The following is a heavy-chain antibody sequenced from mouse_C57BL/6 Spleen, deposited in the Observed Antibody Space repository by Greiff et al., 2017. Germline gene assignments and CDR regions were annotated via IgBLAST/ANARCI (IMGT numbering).Heavy chain of an antibody. Sequence: LVESGPELGKPGASVKISCKASGYTFTDYYINWVKQRPGQGLEWIGWIYPGSGNTKYNEKFKSKATLTVDTSSSTAYMQLSSLTSEDSAVYFCARENGNYGPWFAYWGQGTLVTVSA. J-gene: IGHJ3*01. D-gene: IGHD2-1*01. CDR1: GYTFTDYY. CDR2: IYPGSGNT. CDR3: ARENGNYGPWFAY. V-gene: IGHV1-84*01.